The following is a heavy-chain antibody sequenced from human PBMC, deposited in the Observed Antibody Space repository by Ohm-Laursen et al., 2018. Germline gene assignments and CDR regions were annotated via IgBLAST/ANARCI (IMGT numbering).Heavy chain of an antibody. Sequence: TLSLTCSVSGASINSHHWSFIRQPPGKGLEWIAFVYYSGSTYYNPSLKSRVSLSVDTSNNQFSLQLRYATAADTAVYYRASSGGPNRAWYSFDSWGQGTLVTVSS. CDR1: GASINSHH. CDR3: ASSGGPNRAWYSFDS. V-gene: IGHV4-59*11. D-gene: IGHD6-13*01. J-gene: IGHJ4*02. CDR2: VYYSGST.